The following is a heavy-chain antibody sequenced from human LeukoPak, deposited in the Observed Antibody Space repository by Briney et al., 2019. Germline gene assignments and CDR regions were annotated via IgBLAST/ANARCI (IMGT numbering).Heavy chain of an antibody. Sequence: ASVKVSCKASGYTFTSYDINWVRQATGQGLEWMGWMNPNSGNTGYAQKFQGRVTMTRNTSISTAYMELSSLRPEDTAVYYCASSSYYDFWSGYSAADYWGQGTLVTVSS. D-gene: IGHD3-3*01. CDR1: GYTFTSYD. V-gene: IGHV1-8*01. CDR2: MNPNSGNT. CDR3: ASSSYYDFWSGYSAADY. J-gene: IGHJ4*02.